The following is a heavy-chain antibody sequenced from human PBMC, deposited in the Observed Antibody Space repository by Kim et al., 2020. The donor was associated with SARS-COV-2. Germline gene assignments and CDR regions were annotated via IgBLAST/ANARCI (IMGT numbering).Heavy chain of an antibody. J-gene: IGHJ6*02. V-gene: IGHV3-48*02. D-gene: IGHD7-27*01. CDR3: ARQLGISYYYYGMDV. Sequence: DSVKGRFTISRDNAKNSLYLQMNSLRDEDTAVYYCARQLGISYYYYGMDVWGQGTTVTVSS.